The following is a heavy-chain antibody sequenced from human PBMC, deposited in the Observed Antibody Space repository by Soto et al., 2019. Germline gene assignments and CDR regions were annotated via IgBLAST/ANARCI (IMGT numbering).Heavy chain of an antibody. CDR3: AKDLYDVGATNPFDY. V-gene: IGHV3-23*04. D-gene: IGHD1-26*01. Sequence: VQLVESGGGVVQPGGSLRLSCAASGFTFSSYAMSWVRQAQGKGREWVSAISGSGGSTYYADSLKGRFTISRDNSKNTLYLQMNSLRAEDTAVYYCAKDLYDVGATNPFDYWGQGILVTVSS. CDR2: ISGSGGST. J-gene: IGHJ4*02. CDR1: GFTFSSYA.